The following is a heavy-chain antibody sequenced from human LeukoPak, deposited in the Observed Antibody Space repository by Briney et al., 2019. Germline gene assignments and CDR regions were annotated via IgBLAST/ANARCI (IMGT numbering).Heavy chain of an antibody. CDR2: ISAYNGNT. Sequence: ASVKVSCKASGSTFTSYGISWVRQAPGQGLEWMGWISAYNGNTNYAQKLQGRVTMTTDTSTSTAYMELRSLRSDDTAVYYCARTSDIGNWFDPWGQGTLVTVSS. D-gene: IGHD3-9*01. V-gene: IGHV1-18*01. J-gene: IGHJ5*02. CDR3: ARTSDIGNWFDP. CDR1: GSTFTSYG.